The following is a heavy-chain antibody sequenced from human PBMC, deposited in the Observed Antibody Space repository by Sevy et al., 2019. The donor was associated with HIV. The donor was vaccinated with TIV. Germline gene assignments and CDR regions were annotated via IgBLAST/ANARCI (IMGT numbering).Heavy chain of an antibody. J-gene: IGHJ6*02. CDR3: ARAGEYYDFWSGYGPTNGRFGMDV. Sequence: SETLSLTYTVSGGSISSYYWSWIRQPPGKGLEWIGYIYYSGSTNYNPSLKSRVTISVDTSKNQFSLKLSSVTAADTAVYYCARAGEYYDFWSGYGPTNGRFGMDVWGQGTTVTVSS. D-gene: IGHD3-3*01. CDR1: GGSISSYY. V-gene: IGHV4-59*01. CDR2: IYYSGST.